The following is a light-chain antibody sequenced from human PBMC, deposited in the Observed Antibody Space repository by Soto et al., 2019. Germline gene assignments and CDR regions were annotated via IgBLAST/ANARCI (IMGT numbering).Light chain of an antibody. CDR2: DAS. J-gene: IGKJ1*01. CDR3: QQYNIYSWT. CDR1: QSISSW. V-gene: IGKV1-5*01. Sequence: DIEMTQSPSTLSANVGDRVTITCRPSQSISSWLAWYQQRPGKAPKLLIYDASSLQDWVPSRFSGSGSGTEFTLTISSLQPDDIATYYCQQYNIYSWTFGQGTKVEIK.